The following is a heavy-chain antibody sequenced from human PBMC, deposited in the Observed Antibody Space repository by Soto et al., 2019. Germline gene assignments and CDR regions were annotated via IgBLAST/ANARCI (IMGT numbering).Heavy chain of an antibody. Sequence: SETLSLTCAVYGGSFSGCYWSWIRQPPGKGLEWIGEINHSGSTNYNPSLKSRVTISVDTSKNQFSLKLSSVTAADTAVYYCARGFWLSIWGQGTLVTVSS. CDR2: INHSGST. CDR1: GGSFSGCY. J-gene: IGHJ4*02. CDR3: ARGFWLSI. D-gene: IGHD3-9*01. V-gene: IGHV4-34*01.